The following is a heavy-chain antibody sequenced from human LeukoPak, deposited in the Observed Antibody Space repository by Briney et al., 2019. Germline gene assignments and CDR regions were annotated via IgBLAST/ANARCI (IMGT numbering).Heavy chain of an antibody. D-gene: IGHD6-6*01. V-gene: IGHV3-7*01. J-gene: IGHJ4*02. Sequence: GGSLRLSCAASGFTFNNYWMSWLRQAPGKGLEWVAHIKPDGSEKYYVDSVKGRFTISRDNAKNSLSLQMNSLRAEDTAVYYCASWTSSSSNYWGQGTLVTVSS. CDR2: IKPDGSEK. CDR1: GFTFNNYW. CDR3: ASWTSSSSNY.